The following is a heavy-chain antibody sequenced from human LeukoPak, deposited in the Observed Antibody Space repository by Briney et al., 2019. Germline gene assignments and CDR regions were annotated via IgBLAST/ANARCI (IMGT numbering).Heavy chain of an antibody. J-gene: IGHJ5*02. CDR2: ISSSSSYI. CDR1: GFTFSSYS. Sequence: GGSLRLSCAASGFTFSSYSMNWVRQAPGKGLEWVSSISSSSSYIYYADSVKGRFTISRDNAKKSLYLEMNNLRAEDTAVYYCATDGAGFDTWARESWSPSPQ. CDR3: ATDGAGFDT. V-gene: IGHV3-21*04.